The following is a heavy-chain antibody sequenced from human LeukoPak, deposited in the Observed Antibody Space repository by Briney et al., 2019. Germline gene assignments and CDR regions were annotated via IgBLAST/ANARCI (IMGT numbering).Heavy chain of an antibody. D-gene: IGHD2-8*01. CDR2: IYYSGST. J-gene: IGHJ4*02. Sequence: PSETLSLTCTVSGASISTYYWSWIRQPPGKGLEWIGSIYYSGSTYYNPSLKSRVTISVDTSKNQFSLKLSSVTAADTAVYYCASPPGVWGQGTLVTVSS. V-gene: IGHV4-59*05. CDR3: ASPPGV. CDR1: GASISTYY.